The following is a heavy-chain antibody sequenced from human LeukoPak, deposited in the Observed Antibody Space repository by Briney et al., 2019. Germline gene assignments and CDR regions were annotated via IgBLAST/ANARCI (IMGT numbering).Heavy chain of an antibody. CDR3: AREEYSVRRGARLDH. V-gene: IGHV3-74*01. Sequence: PGGPLRLSCAASGFTFNNYWMHWVRQAPGKGLVWVSRINSDGSSTGYADSVRGRFTISRDTAKNTLYLQMNSVRVEDTAMYYCAREEYSVRRGARLDHWGQGTLVIVSS. CDR2: INSDGSST. D-gene: IGHD4-11*01. J-gene: IGHJ4*02. CDR1: GFTFNNYW.